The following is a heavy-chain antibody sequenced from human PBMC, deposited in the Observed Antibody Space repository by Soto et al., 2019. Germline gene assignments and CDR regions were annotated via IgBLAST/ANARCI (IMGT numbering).Heavy chain of an antibody. CDR1: GFSLSTSGVG. CDR2: MYWNDDK. D-gene: IGHD2-15*01. Sequence: QITLKESGPTLVKPTQTLTLTCTFSGFSLSTSGVGVGWIRQPPGKALEWLALMYWNDDKRYSPSLKSRLTNTKDNTKNQVVLTMANLDPVDTATYYRAHSQTSLYCSGGSCAFFDYWGQGTQVTVSS. CDR3: AHSQTSLYCSGGSCAFFDY. J-gene: IGHJ4*02. V-gene: IGHV2-5*01.